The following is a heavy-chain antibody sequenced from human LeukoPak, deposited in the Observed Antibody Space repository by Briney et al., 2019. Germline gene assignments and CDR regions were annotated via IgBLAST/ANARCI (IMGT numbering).Heavy chain of an antibody. V-gene: IGHV3-30-3*01. CDR1: GFTFSSYA. D-gene: IGHD2-15*01. Sequence: GRSLRLSCAASGFTFSSYAMHWVRQAPGKGLEWVAVISYDGSNKYYADSVKGRFTISRDNSKNTLYLQMNSLRAEDTAVYYCARDGSGGSCYSDWGQGTLVTVSS. J-gene: IGHJ4*02. CDR2: ISYDGSNK. CDR3: ARDGSGGSCYSD.